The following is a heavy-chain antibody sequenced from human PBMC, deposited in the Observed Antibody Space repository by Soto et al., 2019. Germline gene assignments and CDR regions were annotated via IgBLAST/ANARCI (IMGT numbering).Heavy chain of an antibody. CDR1: GFSLSSYG. D-gene: IGHD1-7*01. V-gene: IGHV3-30*18. CDR2: ISYDGSNK. J-gene: IGHJ4*02. CDR3: AKPHWNYESANTYFDY. Sequence: ESGGGVVPPGRSLRLSCAASGFSLSSYGMHWVRQAPGKGLEWVAVISYDGSNKYYADSVKGRFTISRDYSKNTVYLQMNSLRAEDTAVYYCAKPHWNYESANTYFDYWGQGTLVTVSS.